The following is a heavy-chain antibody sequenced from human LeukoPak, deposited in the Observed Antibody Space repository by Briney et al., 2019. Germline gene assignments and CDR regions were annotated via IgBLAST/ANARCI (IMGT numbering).Heavy chain of an antibody. D-gene: IGHD5-24*01. V-gene: IGHV3-23*01. CDR2: ISYSGSSP. CDR1: GIRFDRYA. Sequence: GGSLRLSCAASGIRFDRYAMTWVRQAPGKGLEWVSAISYSGSSPYYGDSVKGRFTISRDNAKNTMYLEMSSLRAEDTAVYYCAKRGDGGAWYDSWGQGTLVIVSS. J-gene: IGHJ5*01. CDR3: AKRGDGGAWYDS.